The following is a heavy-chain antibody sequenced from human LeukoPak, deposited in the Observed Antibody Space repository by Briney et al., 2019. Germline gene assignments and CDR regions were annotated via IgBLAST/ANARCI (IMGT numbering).Heavy chain of an antibody. CDR1: GFTFSSYG. CDR3: AKDSAIFGVVYGGTFDY. D-gene: IGHD3-3*01. Sequence: GGSLRLSCAASGFTFSSYGMHCVRQDPGKGLEWGAVISYDGSNTYYADSVKGRFTISRDNSKNTLYLQMNSLRAEDTAVYYCAKDSAIFGVVYGGTFDYWGQGTLVTVSS. J-gene: IGHJ4*02. CDR2: ISYDGSNT. V-gene: IGHV3-30*18.